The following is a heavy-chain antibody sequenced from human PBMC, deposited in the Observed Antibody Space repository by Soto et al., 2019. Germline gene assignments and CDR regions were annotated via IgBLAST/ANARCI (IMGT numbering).Heavy chain of an antibody. J-gene: IGHJ6*02. D-gene: IGHD2-2*01. CDR2: IIPIFGTA. CDR1: GGTFSSYA. Sequence: SVKVSCKASGGTFSSYAISWVRQAPGQGLEWMGGIIPIFGTANYAQKFQGRVTITADESTSTAYMELSSLRSEDTAVYHCAGRVGYCSSTSCYDYYGMDVWGQGTTVTVSS. CDR3: AGRVGYCSSTSCYDYYGMDV. V-gene: IGHV1-69*13.